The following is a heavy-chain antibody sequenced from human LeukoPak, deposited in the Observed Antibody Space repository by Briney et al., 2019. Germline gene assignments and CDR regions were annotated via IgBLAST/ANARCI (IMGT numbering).Heavy chain of an antibody. CDR2: ISWNSGSI. CDR3: AKDIGFGDIKGAFDI. D-gene: IGHD3-10*01. CDR1: GFTFDDYA. V-gene: IGHV3-9*01. Sequence: GRSLRLSCAASGFTFDDYAMHWVRQAPGKGLEWVSGISWNSGSIGYADSVKGRFTISRDNAKNSLYLQMNSLRAEDTALYYCAKDIGFGDIKGAFDIWGQGTMVTVSS. J-gene: IGHJ3*02.